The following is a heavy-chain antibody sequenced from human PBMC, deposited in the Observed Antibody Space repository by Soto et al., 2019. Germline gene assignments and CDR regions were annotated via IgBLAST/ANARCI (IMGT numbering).Heavy chain of an antibody. J-gene: IGHJ6*02. CDR3: ARDLVVVAAPRGYYYGMDV. Sequence: EVQLVESGGGLVKPGGSLRLSCAASGFTFSSYSMNWVRQAPGKGLEWVSSISSSSSYIYYADSVKGRLTISRDNAKNSRYLQMNSLRAEDTAVYYCARDLVVVAAPRGYYYGMDVWGQGTTVTVSS. D-gene: IGHD2-15*01. CDR2: ISSSSSYI. V-gene: IGHV3-21*01. CDR1: GFTFSSYS.